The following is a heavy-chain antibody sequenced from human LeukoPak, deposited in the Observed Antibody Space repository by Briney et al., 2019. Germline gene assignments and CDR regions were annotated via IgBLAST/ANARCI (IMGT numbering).Heavy chain of an antibody. V-gene: IGHV4-38-2*02. Sequence: SETLSLTCTVSGYSISSGYYWGWIRQPPGKGLEWIGSIYHSGSTYYNPSLKSRVTISVDTSKNQFSLKLSSVTAADTAVYYCARNAALHYDYVWGSYRYLYFDYWGQGTLVTVSS. CDR1: GYSISSGYY. CDR3: ARNAALHYDYVWGSYRYLYFDY. D-gene: IGHD3-16*02. J-gene: IGHJ4*02. CDR2: IYHSGST.